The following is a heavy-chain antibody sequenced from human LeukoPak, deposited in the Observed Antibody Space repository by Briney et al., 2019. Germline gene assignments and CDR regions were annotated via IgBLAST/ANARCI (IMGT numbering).Heavy chain of an antibody. CDR1: GFTFSSYA. CDR3: ASSRWLQLFNAFDI. CDR2: ISSNGGST. D-gene: IGHD5-24*01. V-gene: IGHV3-64*01. Sequence: PGGSLRLSCAASGFTFSSYAMHWVRQAPGKGLEYVSAISSNGGSTYYANSVKGRFTISRDNSKNTLYLQMGSLRAEDIAVYYCASSRWLQLFNAFDIWGQGTMVTVSS. J-gene: IGHJ3*02.